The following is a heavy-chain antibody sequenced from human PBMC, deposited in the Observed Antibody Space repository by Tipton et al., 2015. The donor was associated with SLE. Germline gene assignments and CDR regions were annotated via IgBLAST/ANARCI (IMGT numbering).Heavy chain of an antibody. V-gene: IGHV3-74*01. CDR3: GRGVYSEGSVGMDV. Sequence: SLRLSCTASGFTFSFSAMSWVRQAPGKGLVWVSRISRDGSNTYYAESVEGRFTISRDNAKNTLYLQMHSLRVDDTAVYYCGRGVYSEGSVGMDVWGQGTTVTVSS. J-gene: IGHJ6*02. CDR1: GFTFSFSA. D-gene: IGHD3-22*01. CDR2: ISRDGSNT.